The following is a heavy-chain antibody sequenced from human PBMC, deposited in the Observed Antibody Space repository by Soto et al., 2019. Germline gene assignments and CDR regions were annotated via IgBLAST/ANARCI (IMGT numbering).Heavy chain of an antibody. CDR3: AKVPPTQYTGRY. CDR1: GLPFSSYP. J-gene: IGHJ4*02. CDR2: ISGSGGST. D-gene: IGHD2-2*02. V-gene: IGHV3-23*01. Sequence: GGPLRASCAAPGLPFSSYPMSWVPQAPGKGLEWVSAISGSGGSTYSAAPVKGRFTISRDNSKNTLYLQMNSLRAEDTAVYYCAKVPPTQYTGRYWGQGTLVTVSS.